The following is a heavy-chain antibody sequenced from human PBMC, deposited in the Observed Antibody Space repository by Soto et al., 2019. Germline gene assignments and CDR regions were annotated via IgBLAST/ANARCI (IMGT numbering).Heavy chain of an antibody. J-gene: IGHJ6*02. Sequence: QVHLVQSGAEVKKPGASVKVSCKPSGYTLTSYGLSWVRQAPGQGLEWMGRISAYNGNTDYAQQSQGRVTLTTYATTSTVYRDLRSLTSDDTAVYYCARDAPYSAAGRRYYYGMDVWGQGTTVIVSS. CDR3: ARDAPYSAAGRRYYYGMDV. V-gene: IGHV1-18*01. D-gene: IGHD4-4*01. CDR2: ISAYNGNT. CDR1: GYTLTSYG.